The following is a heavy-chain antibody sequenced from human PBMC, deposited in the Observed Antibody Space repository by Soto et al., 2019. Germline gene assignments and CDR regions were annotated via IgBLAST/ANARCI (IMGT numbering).Heavy chain of an antibody. J-gene: IGHJ6*02. CDR2: ISDSSSYI. Sequence: GGSLRLSCAASGFTFSTYSMNWVRQAPGKGLERVSSISDSSSYIYYADSVKGRFTISRDNAKNSLYLQMNSLKGEDTAVYFFAKYYYSGYYLPYYYYGMDVWGQGTTVTVSS. CDR3: AKYYYSGYYLPYYYYGMDV. D-gene: IGHD3-22*01. V-gene: IGHV3-21*01. CDR1: GFTFSTYS.